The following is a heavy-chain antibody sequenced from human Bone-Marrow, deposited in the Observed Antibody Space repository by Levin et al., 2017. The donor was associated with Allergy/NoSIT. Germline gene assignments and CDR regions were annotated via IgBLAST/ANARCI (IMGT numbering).Heavy chain of an antibody. Sequence: AASVKVSCKASGYTFTSFDINWVRQAPGQGLEWMIWMNPNSGNTGYAENFEGRVTMTKNTSISTVYMELSSLRSDDTAVYYCARGQYYYDSSSGHYRRGRFDSWGQGTLVTVSS. V-gene: IGHV1-8*02. CDR2: MNPNSGNT. CDR3: ARGQYYYDSSSGHYRRGRFDS. CDR1: GYTFTSFD. J-gene: IGHJ4*02. D-gene: IGHD3-22*01.